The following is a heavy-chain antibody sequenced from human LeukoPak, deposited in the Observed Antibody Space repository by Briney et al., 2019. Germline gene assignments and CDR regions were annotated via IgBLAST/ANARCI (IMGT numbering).Heavy chain of an antibody. V-gene: IGHV4-39*01. CDR3: AGARWELLFGY. Sequence: PSETLSLTCSVSGDSISSSSYYWGWIRQPPGKGLEWIGSIYYSGSTYYNPSLKSRVTISVDTSKNQFSLKLSSVTAADTAVYYCAGARWELLFGYWGQGTLVTVSS. J-gene: IGHJ4*02. CDR1: GDSISSSSYY. CDR2: IYYSGST. D-gene: IGHD1-26*01.